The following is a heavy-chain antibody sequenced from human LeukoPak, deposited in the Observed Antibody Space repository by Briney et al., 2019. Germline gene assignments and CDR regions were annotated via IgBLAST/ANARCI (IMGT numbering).Heavy chain of an antibody. Sequence: PSETLSLTCAVSGGSFSGSYWSWIRQPPGKGLEWIGEINHSGYTNYHPSLKSRVTISVDTSKNQFSLKLSSVTAADTAVYYCARDYLGYYYYMDVWGKGTTVTVSS. CDR1: GGSFSGSY. J-gene: IGHJ6*03. CDR3: ARDYLGYYYYMDV. CDR2: INHSGYT. V-gene: IGHV4-34*01. D-gene: IGHD1-26*01.